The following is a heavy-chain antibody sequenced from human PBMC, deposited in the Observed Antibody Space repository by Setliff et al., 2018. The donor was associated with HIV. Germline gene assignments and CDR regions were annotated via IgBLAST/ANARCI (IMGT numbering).Heavy chain of an antibody. Sequence: SETLSLTCSVSGGSISSYYWSWIRQPPGKGLEWIGDIYYSGSTNYNPSLKSRVTISVDTSKNQFSLKLSSVTAADTAVYFCARGRGSSSSWPIDYWGQGTLVTVSS. CDR3: ARGRGSSSSWPIDY. CDR2: IYYSGST. V-gene: IGHV4-59*12. D-gene: IGHD6-13*01. J-gene: IGHJ4*02. CDR1: GGSISSYY.